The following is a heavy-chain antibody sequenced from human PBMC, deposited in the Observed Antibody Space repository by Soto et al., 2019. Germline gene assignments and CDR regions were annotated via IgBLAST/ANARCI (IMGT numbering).Heavy chain of an antibody. Sequence: SETLSLTCTVSGGSISSYYWSWVRQPPGKGLEWIGYIYYSRSTNYNPYLKSRVTISLDTSKNQFSLKLSSVTAADTAVYYGARDGGRTYYYDSSGYYAFEIWGQGTIVTVSS. CDR2: IYYSRST. CDR1: GGSISSYY. CDR3: ARDGGRTYYYDSSGYYAFEI. J-gene: IGHJ3*02. V-gene: IGHV4-59*01. D-gene: IGHD3-22*01.